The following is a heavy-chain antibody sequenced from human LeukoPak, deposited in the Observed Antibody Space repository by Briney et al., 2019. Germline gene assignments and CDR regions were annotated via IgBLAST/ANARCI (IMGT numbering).Heavy chain of an antibody. CDR1: GFTVSSNY. CDR3: AKDISVGATPLYYFDY. D-gene: IGHD1-26*01. V-gene: IGHV3-53*05. J-gene: IGHJ4*02. Sequence: GGSLRLSCAASGFTVSSNYMSWVRQAPGKGLEWVSVIYSGGSTYYADSVKGRFTISRDNAKNSLYLQMNSLRAEDTALYYCAKDISVGATPLYYFDYWGQGTLVTVSS. CDR2: IYSGGST.